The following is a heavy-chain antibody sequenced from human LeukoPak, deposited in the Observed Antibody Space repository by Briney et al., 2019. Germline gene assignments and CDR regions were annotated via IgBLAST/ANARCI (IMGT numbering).Heavy chain of an antibody. CDR3: ARGQVAWFGELSPQFDP. J-gene: IGHJ5*02. CDR1: GYTFTGYY. Sequence: ASVKVSCKASGYTFTGYYMHWVRQAPGQGLEWMGWINPNSGGTNYAQKLQGRVTMTTDTSTSTAYMELRSLRSDDTAVYYCARGQVAWFGELSPQFDPWGQGTLVTVSS. V-gene: IGHV1-2*02. D-gene: IGHD3-10*01. CDR2: INPNSGGT.